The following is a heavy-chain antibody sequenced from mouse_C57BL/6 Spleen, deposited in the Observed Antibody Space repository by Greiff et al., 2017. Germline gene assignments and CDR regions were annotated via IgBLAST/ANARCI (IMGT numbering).Heavy chain of an antibody. D-gene: IGHD2-4*01. V-gene: IGHV5-4*01. J-gene: IGHJ3*01. CDR2: ISDGGSYT. CDR1: GFTFSSYA. CDR3: ARDQNDYDAGAWFAY. Sequence: DVKLVESGGGLVKPGGSLKLSCAASGFTFSSYAMSWVRQTPEKRLEWVATISDGGSYTYYPDNVKGRFTISRDNAKNNLYLQMSHLKSEDTAMYYGARDQNDYDAGAWFAYWGQGTLVTVSA.